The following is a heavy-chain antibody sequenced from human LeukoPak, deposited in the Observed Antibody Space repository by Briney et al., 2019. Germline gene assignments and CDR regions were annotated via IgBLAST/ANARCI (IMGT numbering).Heavy chain of an antibody. CDR3: ARRLGSFHAFDI. CDR1: GFTFSSYS. V-gene: IGHV3-21*04. Sequence: GGSLRLSCAASGFTFSSYSMNWVRQAPGKGLEWVSSISSSSSYIYYADSVKGRFTISRDNAKNSLYLQMNSLRAEDMALYYCARRLGSFHAFDIWGQGTMVTVSS. J-gene: IGHJ3*02. CDR2: ISSSSSYI. D-gene: IGHD1-26*01.